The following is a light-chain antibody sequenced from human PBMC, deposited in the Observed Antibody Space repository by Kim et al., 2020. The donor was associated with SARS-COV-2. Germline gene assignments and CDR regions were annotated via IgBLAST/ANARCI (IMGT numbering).Light chain of an antibody. J-gene: IGKJ2*01. CDR1: QSVSSSY. Sequence: EIVLTQSPGTLSLSPGERATLSCRASQSVSSSYLAWYQQKPGQAPRLLIYGASSRATGIPDRFSGSGSGTDFTLTISRLEPEDFAMYYCQQYGSSHTFGQGTKLEI. CDR3: QQYGSSHT. V-gene: IGKV3-20*01. CDR2: GAS.